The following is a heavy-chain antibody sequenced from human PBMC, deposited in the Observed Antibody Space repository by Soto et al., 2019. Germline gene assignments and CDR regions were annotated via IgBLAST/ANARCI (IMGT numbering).Heavy chain of an antibody. J-gene: IGHJ3*02. CDR3: ARALIVATSGRAFDI. V-gene: IGHV4-34*01. CDR1: GGSFSGYY. D-gene: IGHD5-12*01. CDR2: INHSGST. Sequence: SETLSLTCAVYGGSFSGYYWSWIRQPPGKGLEWIGEINHSGSTNYNPSLKSRVTISVDTSKNQFSLKLSSVTAADTAVYYCARALIVATSGRAFDIWGQGTMVTVSS.